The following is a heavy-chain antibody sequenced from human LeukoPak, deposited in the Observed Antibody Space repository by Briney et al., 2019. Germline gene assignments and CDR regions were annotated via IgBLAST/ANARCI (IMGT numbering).Heavy chain of an antibody. D-gene: IGHD2-2*01. J-gene: IGHJ4*02. CDR3: ARGFGVVVPAAIS. Sequence: GGSLRLSCAASGFTFSSYGMHWVRQAPGKGLEWVAFIRYDGSNKYYADSVKGRFSISRDNSKNTLYLQMNSLRAEDTAVYYCARGFGVVVPAAISWGQGTLVTVSS. CDR2: IRYDGSNK. CDR1: GFTFSSYG. V-gene: IGHV3-30*02.